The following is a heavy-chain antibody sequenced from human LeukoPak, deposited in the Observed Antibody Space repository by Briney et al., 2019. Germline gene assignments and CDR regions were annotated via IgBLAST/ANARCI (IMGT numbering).Heavy chain of an antibody. CDR3: ARDRAGRFDY. Sequence: GGSLRLSCVASGFTFNNYAMTWVRQAPGKGLEWVSAISGSGGSTYYADSLKGRFTISRDNSKNTVYLQMNNLRAEDTAMYYCARDRAGRFDYWGQGTLVTVSS. CDR2: ISGSGGST. J-gene: IGHJ4*02. D-gene: IGHD3-10*01. V-gene: IGHV3-23*01. CDR1: GFTFNNYA.